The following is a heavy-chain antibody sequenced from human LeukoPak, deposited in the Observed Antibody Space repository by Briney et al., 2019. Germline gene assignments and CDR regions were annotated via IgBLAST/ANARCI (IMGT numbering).Heavy chain of an antibody. V-gene: IGHV4-59*01. CDR2: VHYTGNT. Sequence: SETLSLICTVSGDSISSSYWSWIRRSPGKGLEWIGYVHYTGNTYYNPSLKGRVTILVDTSKNHFSLKLRSVTAADTAVYYCARVRDNLRNQPFDSWGQGTLVTVSS. CDR3: ARVRDNLRNQPFDS. D-gene: IGHD1-14*01. J-gene: IGHJ4*02. CDR1: GDSISSSY.